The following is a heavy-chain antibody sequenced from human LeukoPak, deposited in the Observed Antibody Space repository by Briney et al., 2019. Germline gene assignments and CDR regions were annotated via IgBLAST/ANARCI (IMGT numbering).Heavy chain of an antibody. Sequence: ASVKVSCKASGCTFTSYGISWVRQAPGQGLEWMGWISAYNGNTNYAQKLQGRVTMTTDTSTSTAYMELRSLRSDDTAVYYCARVGGYYDSSGYYGPNWFDPWGQGTLVTVSS. CDR2: ISAYNGNT. J-gene: IGHJ5*02. V-gene: IGHV1-18*01. CDR3: ARVGGYYDSSGYYGPNWFDP. D-gene: IGHD3-22*01. CDR1: GCTFTSYG.